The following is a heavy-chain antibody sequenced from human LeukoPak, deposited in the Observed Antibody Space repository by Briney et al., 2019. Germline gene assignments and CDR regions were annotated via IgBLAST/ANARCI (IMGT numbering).Heavy chain of an antibody. CDR3: ASRGTTGS. CDR2: VTGGATDT. CDR1: GFIFSDYA. J-gene: IGHJ5*02. D-gene: IGHD1-1*01. Sequence: GGSLRLSCAASGFIFSDYAMTWVRQAPGRGLEWVSTVTGGATDTYYADSVKGRFTISRDNSRNTLYLQMNSLRVEDTAVYYRASRGTTGSWGQGTLVTVSS. V-gene: IGHV3-23*01.